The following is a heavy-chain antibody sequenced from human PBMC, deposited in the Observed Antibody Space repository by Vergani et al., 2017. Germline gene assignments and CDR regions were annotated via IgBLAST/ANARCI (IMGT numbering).Heavy chain of an antibody. CDR1: GYTFTSYY. Sequence: QVQLVQSGAEVKKPGASGKVSCKASGYTFTSYYMHWVRQAPGQGLEWLGWINPNSGGTNYAETFQGRVTMTRDTSISTAYVELSRLRSDDTAVYYCARGSXDIVIRPAARIDYWGQGTLVTVSS. V-gene: IGHV1-2*02. J-gene: IGHJ4*02. D-gene: IGHD2-2*01. CDR3: ARGSXDIVIRPAARIDY. CDR2: INPNSGGT.